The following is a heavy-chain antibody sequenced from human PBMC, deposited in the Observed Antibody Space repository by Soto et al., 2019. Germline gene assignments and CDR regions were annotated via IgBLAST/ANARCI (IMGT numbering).Heavy chain of an antibody. J-gene: IGHJ6*02. V-gene: IGHV1-69*06. Sequence: PSVKVSCKASGGTFSSYAISWVRQAPGQGLEWMGGIIPIFGTANYAQKFQGRVTITADKSTSTAYMELSSLRSEDTAVYYCARHLLITGASYGMDVWGQGTTVTVSS. CDR3: ARHLLITGASYGMDV. CDR2: IIPIFGTA. CDR1: GGTFSSYA. D-gene: IGHD1-20*01.